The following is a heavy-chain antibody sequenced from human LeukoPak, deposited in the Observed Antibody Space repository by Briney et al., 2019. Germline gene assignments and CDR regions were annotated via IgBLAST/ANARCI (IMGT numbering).Heavy chain of an antibody. CDR2: ISSSGSTI. J-gene: IGHJ4*02. D-gene: IGHD3-22*01. CDR3: ARGVDSLSH. CDR1: GFTFSSYE. V-gene: IGHV3-48*03. Sequence: GGSLRLSCAASGFTFSSYEMNWVRQAPGKGLEWVSYISSSGSTIYYADSVKGRSTISRDNAKNSLYLQMNSLRAEDTAVYYCARGVDSLSHWGQGALVTVSS.